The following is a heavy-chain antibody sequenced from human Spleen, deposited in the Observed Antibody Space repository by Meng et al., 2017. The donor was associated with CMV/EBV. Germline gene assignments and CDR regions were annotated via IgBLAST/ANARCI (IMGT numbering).Heavy chain of an antibody. J-gene: IGHJ4*02. CDR2: IYWDDDK. CDR3: AHRRNYYDSSGYYSYYFDY. Sequence: QTTWKESCPTLVKPTQTLTLTCTFSGFSLSTSGVGVGWIRQPPGKALEWLALIYWDDDKRYSPSLKSRLTITKDTSKNQVVLTMTNMDPVDTATYYCAHRRNYYDSSGYYSYYFDYWGQGTLVTVSS. D-gene: IGHD3-22*01. V-gene: IGHV2-5*02. CDR1: GFSLSTSGVG.